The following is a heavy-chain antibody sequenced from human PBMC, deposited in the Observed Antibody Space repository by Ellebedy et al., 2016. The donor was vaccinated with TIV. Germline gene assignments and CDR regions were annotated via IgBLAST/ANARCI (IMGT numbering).Heavy chain of an antibody. J-gene: IGHJ4*02. Sequence: SETLSLTXTVSGGSISSYYWSWIRQPPGKGLEWIGYIYYSGSTNYNPSLKSRVTISVDTSKNQFSLKLSSVTAADTAVYYCARGGGLPPYRRWGDAADYYFDYWGQGTLVTVSS. D-gene: IGHD3-10*01. V-gene: IGHV4-59*01. CDR2: IYYSGST. CDR3: ARGGGLPPYRRWGDAADYYFDY. CDR1: GGSISSYY.